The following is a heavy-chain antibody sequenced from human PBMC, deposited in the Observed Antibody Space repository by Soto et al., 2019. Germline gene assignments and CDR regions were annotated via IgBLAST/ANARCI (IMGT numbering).Heavy chain of an antibody. CDR3: AKEGGPRHCGGGRCYLDFGY. CDR2: ISGSGGTT. Sequence: PGGSLRLSCAASGFTFSNYAMSWVRQAPGKGLEWVSHISGSGGTTYYSDSVKGRFTISRDTSKNTLYLQMNSLRVEDTAVYYYAKEGGPRHCGGGRCYLDFGYWGQGTRVTVSS. V-gene: IGHV3-23*01. CDR1: GFTFSNYA. D-gene: IGHD2-15*01. J-gene: IGHJ4*02.